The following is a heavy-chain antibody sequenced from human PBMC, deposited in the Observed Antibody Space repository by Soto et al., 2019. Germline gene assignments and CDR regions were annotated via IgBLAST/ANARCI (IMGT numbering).Heavy chain of an antibody. CDR2: IYYSGST. CDR3: ASLRGPYYYYGMDV. D-gene: IGHD3-10*01. Sequence: PSETLSLTCTVSGGSISSGGYYWSWIRQHPGKGLEWIGYIYYSGSTYYNPSLKSRVTISVDTSKNQFSLKLSSVTAADTAVYYCASLRGPYYYYGMDVWGQGTTVTVSS. J-gene: IGHJ6*02. CDR1: GGSISSGGYY. V-gene: IGHV4-31*03.